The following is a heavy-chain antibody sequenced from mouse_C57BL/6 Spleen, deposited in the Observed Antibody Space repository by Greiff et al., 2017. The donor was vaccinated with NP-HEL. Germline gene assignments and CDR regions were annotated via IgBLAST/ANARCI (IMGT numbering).Heavy chain of an antibody. D-gene: IGHD1-1*01. CDR1: GYTFTDYY. J-gene: IGHJ2*01. CDR3: ARSDHYYGSAYYFDY. V-gene: IGHV1-26*01. CDR2: INPNNGGT. Sequence: EVQLQQSGPELVKPGASVKISCKASGYTFTDYYMNWVKQSHGKSLEWIGDINPNNGGTSYNQKFKGKATLTVDKSSSTAYMELRSLTSEDSAVYYCARSDHYYGSAYYFDYWGQGTTLTVSS.